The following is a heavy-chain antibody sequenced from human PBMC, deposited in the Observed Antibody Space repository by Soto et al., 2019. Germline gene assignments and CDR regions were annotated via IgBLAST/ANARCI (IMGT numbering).Heavy chain of an antibody. CDR3: STTSYDSSGYYYAAFDI. V-gene: IGHV1-18*01. D-gene: IGHD3-22*01. Sequence: ASVKVSCKASGYTFTSYGISWVRQAPGQGLEWMGWISAYNGNTNYAQKLQGRVTMTTDTSTSTAYMELSSLRSEDTAVYYCSTTSYDSSGYYYAAFDIWGQGTMVTVSS. CDR2: ISAYNGNT. CDR1: GYTFTSYG. J-gene: IGHJ3*02.